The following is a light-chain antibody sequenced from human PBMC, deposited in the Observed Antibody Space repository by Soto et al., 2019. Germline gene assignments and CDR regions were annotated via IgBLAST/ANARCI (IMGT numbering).Light chain of an antibody. CDR1: SSDVGGYNY. CDR3: CSYAGSYTHYV. J-gene: IGLJ1*01. CDR2: DVS. V-gene: IGLV2-11*01. Sequence: QSALTQPRSLSGSPGQSVTISFTGTSSDVGGYNYVSWYQQHPGKAPKLMIYDVSKRPSGVPDRFSGSKSGNTASLTISGLQAEDEADYYCCSYAGSYTHYVFGTGTKLTVL.